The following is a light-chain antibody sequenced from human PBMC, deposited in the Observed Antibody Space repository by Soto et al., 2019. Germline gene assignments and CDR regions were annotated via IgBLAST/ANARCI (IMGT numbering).Light chain of an antibody. J-gene: IGKJ3*01. V-gene: IGKV3-15*01. CDR2: GAS. Sequence: IVMTQSPATLSVSPGERATLSCRASQSVSSNLAWYQQKPGQAPRLLIYGASTRATGIPARFSGSGSGTEFTLTISSLQSEDFAVYYCQQYGRSPFTFGPGTKVDIK. CDR1: QSVSSN. CDR3: QQYGRSPFT.